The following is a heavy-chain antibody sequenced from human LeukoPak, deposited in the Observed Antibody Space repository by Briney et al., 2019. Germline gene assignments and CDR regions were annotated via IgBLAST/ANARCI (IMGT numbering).Heavy chain of an antibody. CDR3: ARSVLMVYASYDAFDI. Sequence: PSETLSLTCTVSGGSISSYYWSWIRQPAGKGLEWIGRIYTSGSTNYNPSLKSRVTMSVDTSKNQFSLKLSSVTAADTAVYYCARSVLMVYASYDAFDIWGQGTMVTVSS. CDR2: IYTSGST. CDR1: GGSISSYY. V-gene: IGHV4-4*07. D-gene: IGHD2-8*01. J-gene: IGHJ3*02.